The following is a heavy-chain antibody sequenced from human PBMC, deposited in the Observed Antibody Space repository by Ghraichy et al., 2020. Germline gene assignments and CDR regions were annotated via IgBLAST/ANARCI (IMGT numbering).Heavy chain of an antibody. CDR3: ARAPQPKQWLVTHYFDY. Sequence: SETLSLTCTVSGGSVSSGSYYWSWIRQPPGKGLEWIGYIYYSGSTKYNPSLQSRVTISVDTSKNQFSLKLSSVTGADTAVYYCARAPQPKQWLVTHYFDYWGQGTLVTVSS. V-gene: IGHV4-61*01. D-gene: IGHD6-19*01. J-gene: IGHJ4*02. CDR2: IYYSGST. CDR1: GGSVSSGSYY.